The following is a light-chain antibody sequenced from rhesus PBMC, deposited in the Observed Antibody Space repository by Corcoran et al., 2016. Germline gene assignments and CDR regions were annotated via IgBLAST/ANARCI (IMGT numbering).Light chain of an antibody. V-gene: IGKV7-13*01. CDR2: QAS. J-gene: IGKJ1*01. CDR3: LQSEISPPT. Sequence: DIVLTQSPASLAVSPGQRATLTCRASESVCFLGINLIHWYQQKPRQPPKLLIYQASNKDTGVPARFSGNGAGTHFNLTINRGEAGDAGGYYCLQSEISPPTFGQGTKVEIK. CDR1: ESVCFLGINL.